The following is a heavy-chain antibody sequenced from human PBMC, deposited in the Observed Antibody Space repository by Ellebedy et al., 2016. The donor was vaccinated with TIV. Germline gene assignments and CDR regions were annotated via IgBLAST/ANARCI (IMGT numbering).Heavy chain of an antibody. J-gene: IGHJ4*02. CDR1: GGTFSSYA. Sequence: SVKVSXXASGGTFSSYAISWVRQAPGQGLEWMGGIIPIFGTANYAQKFQGRVTITADESTSTAYMELSSLRSEDTAVYYCAVSTSQGYYDILTGTRYDDYWGQGTLVTVSS. V-gene: IGHV1-69*13. CDR3: AVSTSQGYYDILTGTRYDDY. CDR2: IIPIFGTA. D-gene: IGHD3-9*01.